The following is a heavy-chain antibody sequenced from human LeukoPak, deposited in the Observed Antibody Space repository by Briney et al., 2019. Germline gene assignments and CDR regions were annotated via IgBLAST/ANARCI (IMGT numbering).Heavy chain of an antibody. CDR2: INPDGTNT. CDR3: ARRVVATRWFDP. D-gene: IGHD2-15*01. CDR1: GFTFSNYF. Sequence: PGGSLRLSCAASGFTFSNYFMHWVRQAPGRGLVWVSRINPDGTNTMYAGSVKGRFTISRDNAKNILYLQMNSLRDDDTAVYYCARRVVATRWFDPWGQGTLVTVSS. J-gene: IGHJ5*02. V-gene: IGHV3-74*03.